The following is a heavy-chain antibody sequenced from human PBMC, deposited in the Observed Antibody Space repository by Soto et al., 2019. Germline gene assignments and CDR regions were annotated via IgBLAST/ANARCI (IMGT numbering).Heavy chain of an antibody. CDR2: ISYDGSKK. J-gene: IGHJ5*02. D-gene: IGHD6-13*01. CDR3: TKDKEHQLVRGWVDP. V-gene: IGHV3-30*18. CDR1: GFNFTNYG. Sequence: QVQLEESGGGVVQPGRSLRLSCAASGFNFTNYGMHWVRQAPGKGLEWVAVISYDGSKKYYADSVKGRFTISRDNSKNPLYLQMNSLRAEDTAVYYCTKDKEHQLVRGWVDPWGQGTLVTVSS.